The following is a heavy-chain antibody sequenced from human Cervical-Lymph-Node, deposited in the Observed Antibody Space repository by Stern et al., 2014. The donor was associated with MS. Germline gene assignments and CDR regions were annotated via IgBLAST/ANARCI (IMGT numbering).Heavy chain of an antibody. V-gene: IGHV2-5*02. D-gene: IGHD3-22*01. CDR2: IYWDDDK. Sequence: QVTLKESGPTLVKPTQTLTLTCTFSGFSLSTSGVGVAWIRPPPGKALESLALIYWDDDKRYSPSLKTRLTITKDSSQNQVVLTMTNMDPVDTATYYCARLYYYDSSGYSRCLDYWGLGTLVTVSS. J-gene: IGHJ4*02. CDR3: ARLYYYDSSGYSRCLDY. CDR1: GFSLSTSGVG.